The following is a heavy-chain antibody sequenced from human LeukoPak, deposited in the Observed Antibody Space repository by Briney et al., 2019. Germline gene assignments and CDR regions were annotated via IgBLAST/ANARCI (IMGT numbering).Heavy chain of an antibody. D-gene: IGHD3-10*01. Sequence: GGSLRLSCAASGFTFSTFRMYWVRQAPGKGLEWVSYISSSGSTIYYADSVKGRFTISRDNAKNSLYLQMNSLRAEDTAVYYCARDLINGSGSYLGGYWGQGTLVTVSS. V-gene: IGHV3-48*04. CDR3: ARDLINGSGSYLGGY. CDR1: GFTFSTFR. CDR2: ISSSGSTI. J-gene: IGHJ4*02.